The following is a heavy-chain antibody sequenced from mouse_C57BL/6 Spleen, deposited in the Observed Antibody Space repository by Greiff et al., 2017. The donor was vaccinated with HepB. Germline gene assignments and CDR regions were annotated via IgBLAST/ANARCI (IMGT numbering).Heavy chain of an antibody. CDR1: GFTFSDYG. CDR3: ARTGFTTVVADY. J-gene: IGHJ2*01. Sequence: EVHLVESGGGLVKPGGSLKLSCAASGFTFSDYGMHWVRQAPEKGLEWVAYISSGSSTIYYADTVKGRFTISRDNAKNTLFLQMTSLRSEDTAMYYCARTGFTTVVADYWGQGTTLTVSS. D-gene: IGHD1-1*01. V-gene: IGHV5-17*01. CDR2: ISSGSSTI.